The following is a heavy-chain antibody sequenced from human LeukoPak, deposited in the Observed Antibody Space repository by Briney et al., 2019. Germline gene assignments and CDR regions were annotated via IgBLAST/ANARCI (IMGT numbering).Heavy chain of an antibody. CDR2: INPNSGGT. V-gene: IGHV1-2*06. J-gene: IGHJ4*02. Sequence: ASVKVSCKDSGYTFTGYYMHWVRQAPGQGLEWMGRINPNSGGTNYAQKFQGRVTMTRDTSISTAYMELSRLRSDDTAVYYCARAYSSSLPTGLGWGQGTLVTVS. CDR3: ARAYSSSLPTGLG. D-gene: IGHD6-13*01. CDR1: GYTFTGYY.